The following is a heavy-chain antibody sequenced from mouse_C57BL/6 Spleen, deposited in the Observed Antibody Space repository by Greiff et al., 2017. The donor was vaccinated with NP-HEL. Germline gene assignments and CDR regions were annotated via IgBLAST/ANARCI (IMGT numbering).Heavy chain of an antibody. Sequence: EVKLVESEGGLVQPGSSMKLSCTASGFTFSDYYMAWVRQVPEKGLEWVANINYDGSSTYYLDSLKSRFIISIDKAKNILYLQMSSLKSEDTATYYCARPYSGAMDYWGQGTSVTVSS. CDR1: GFTFSDYY. V-gene: IGHV5-16*01. D-gene: IGHD6-5*01. CDR2: INYDGSST. J-gene: IGHJ4*01. CDR3: ARPYSGAMDY.